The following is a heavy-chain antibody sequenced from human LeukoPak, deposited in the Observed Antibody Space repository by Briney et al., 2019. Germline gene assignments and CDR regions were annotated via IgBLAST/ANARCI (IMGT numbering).Heavy chain of an antibody. CDR3: TTLELVVVPAAISEYYYYMDV. CDR1: GFTFSNAW. Sequence: PGGSLRLSCAASGFTFSNAWMSWVRQAPGKGLEWVGRIKSKTDGGTTDYAAPVKGRFTISRDDSKNTLYLQMNSLKTEDTAVYYCTTLELVVVPAAISEYYYYMDVWGKGTTVTVSS. D-gene: IGHD2-2*02. CDR2: IKSKTDGGTT. J-gene: IGHJ6*03. V-gene: IGHV3-15*01.